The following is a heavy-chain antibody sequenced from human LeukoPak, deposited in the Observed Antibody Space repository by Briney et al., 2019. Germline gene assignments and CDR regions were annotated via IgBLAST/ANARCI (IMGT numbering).Heavy chain of an antibody. CDR1: GFTFSRSG. J-gene: IGHJ4*02. D-gene: IGHD6-6*01. CDR2: ISYDGSNK. Sequence: GGSLRLSCAASGFTFSRSGMDWVRQAPGKGQEWVAIISYDGSNKYYADSVKGRFTISRDNSKNTLYLQMNSLRAEDTAVYYCAKDQEQLATFDYWGQGTLVTVSS. V-gene: IGHV3-30*18. CDR3: AKDQEQLATFDY.